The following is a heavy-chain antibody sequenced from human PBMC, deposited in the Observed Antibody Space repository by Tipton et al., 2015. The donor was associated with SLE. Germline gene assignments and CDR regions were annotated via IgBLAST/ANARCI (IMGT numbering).Heavy chain of an antibody. CDR2: ISSRGPAI. D-gene: IGHD6-13*01. V-gene: IGHV3-11*04. CDR1: GFTFSDYY. Sequence: QVQLVQSGGGVVKPGGSLRLSCAASGFTFSDYYMSWIRQAPGKGLEWVSYISSRGPAIYYADSVKGRFTISRDNAKNSLYLQMNSLRAEDTAVYYCARGAGTSTWSPVDPWGQGTLVTVSS. CDR3: ARGAGTSTWSPVDP. J-gene: IGHJ5*02.